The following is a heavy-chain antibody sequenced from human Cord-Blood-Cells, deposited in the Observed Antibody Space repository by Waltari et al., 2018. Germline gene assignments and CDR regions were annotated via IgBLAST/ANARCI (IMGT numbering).Heavy chain of an antibody. Sequence: QVQLVESGGGVVQPGRSLRLSCAASGFTFSSYAMHWVRQAPGKGLDCVAVISYDGSNKYYADSVKGRFTISRDNSKNTLYLQMNSLRAEDTAVYYCAREDYWGQGTLVTVSS. CDR3: AREDY. CDR2: ISYDGSNK. CDR1: GFTFSSYA. V-gene: IGHV3-30-3*01. J-gene: IGHJ4*02.